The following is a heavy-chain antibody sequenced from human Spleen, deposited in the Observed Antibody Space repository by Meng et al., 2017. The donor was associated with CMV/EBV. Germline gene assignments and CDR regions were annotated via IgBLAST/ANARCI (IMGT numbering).Heavy chain of an antibody. V-gene: IGHV3-48*04. CDR3: ARDSYDSSGYYIDY. D-gene: IGHD3-22*01. CDR1: GFTFNNIS. J-gene: IGHJ4*02. CDR2: ISSSGSTI. Sequence: GGSLRLSCVASGFTFNNISMNWVRQAPGKGLEWVSYISSSGSTIYYADSVKGRFTISRDNAKNSLYLQMNSLRAEDTAVYYCARDSYDSSGYYIDYWGQGTLVTVSS.